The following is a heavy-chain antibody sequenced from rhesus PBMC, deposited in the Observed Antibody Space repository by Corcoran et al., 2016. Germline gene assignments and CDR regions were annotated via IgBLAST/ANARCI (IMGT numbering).Heavy chain of an antibody. CDR3: ARDRYCTGSGCDNYFDS. CDR1: GYSISSGYD. J-gene: IGHJ4*01. D-gene: IGHD2-21*01. CDR2: SSLRGNS. Sequence: QVQLQESGPGLVKPSETLSLTCAVSGYSISSGYDWGWIRQPPGQGLEWVGHSSLRGNSSLDPPLKWRVPISTATSKHQVSLNLNSVTAADRAVYYGARDRYCTGSGCDNYFDSWGQGVLVTVSS. V-gene: IGHV4-99*02.